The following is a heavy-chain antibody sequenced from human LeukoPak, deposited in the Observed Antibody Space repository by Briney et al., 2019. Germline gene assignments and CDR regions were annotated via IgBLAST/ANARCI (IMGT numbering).Heavy chain of an antibody. CDR3: ARYRITIFGPPGWFDP. J-gene: IGHJ5*02. CDR2: INSDGSST. D-gene: IGHD3-3*01. V-gene: IGHV3-74*01. CDR1: GFTFSSYW. Sequence: GGSLRLSCAASGFTFSSYWMHWVRQAPGKGLVWVSRINSDGSSTSYADSVKGRFTISRDNAKNTLYLQMNSLRAEDTAVYYCARYRITIFGPPGWFDPWGQGTLATVSS.